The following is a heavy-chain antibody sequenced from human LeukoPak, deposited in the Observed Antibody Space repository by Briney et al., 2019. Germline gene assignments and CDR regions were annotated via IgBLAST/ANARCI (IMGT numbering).Heavy chain of an antibody. CDR2: IKGDGSQK. CDR3: ARAPYPYYFDY. CDR1: GLSFSNYW. V-gene: IGHV3-7*01. Sequence: GGSLRLSCVVSGLSFSNYWMNWVRQAPGKGLEWVANIKGDGSQKYYVDSVKGRFTISRDNAKNSLYLQMNSLRAEDTAVYYCARAPYPYYFDYWGQGTLVTVSS. J-gene: IGHJ4*02.